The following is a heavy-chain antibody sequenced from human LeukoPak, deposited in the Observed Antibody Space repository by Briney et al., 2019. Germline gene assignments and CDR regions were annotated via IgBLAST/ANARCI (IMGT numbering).Heavy chain of an antibody. Sequence: SESLSLTCAVYAGSFSGYYSSWNSQPHEKGREWNGEINHSGSTNYSPALKSRDTISVDTSKNQFSPKLSSVTAADTAVYYCALVVSADDAFDIWGQGTMVTVSS. D-gene: IGHD3-22*01. CDR3: ALVVSADDAFDI. V-gene: IGHV4-34*01. CDR2: INHSGST. CDR1: AGSFSGYY. J-gene: IGHJ3*02.